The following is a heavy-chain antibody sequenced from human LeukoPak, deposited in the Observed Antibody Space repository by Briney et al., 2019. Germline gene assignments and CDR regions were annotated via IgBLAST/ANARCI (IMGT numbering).Heavy chain of an antibody. Sequence: ASVKVSCKASGYTFTGYYMHWVRQAPGQGLEWMGWINPNSGGTNYAQKFQGRVTMTRDTSISTAYMELSSLRSEDTAVYYCAREDIVVVPAAIYYYGMDVWGQGTTVTVSS. CDR1: GYTFTGYY. V-gene: IGHV1-2*02. CDR3: AREDIVVVPAAIYYYGMDV. CDR2: INPNSGGT. D-gene: IGHD2-2*01. J-gene: IGHJ6*02.